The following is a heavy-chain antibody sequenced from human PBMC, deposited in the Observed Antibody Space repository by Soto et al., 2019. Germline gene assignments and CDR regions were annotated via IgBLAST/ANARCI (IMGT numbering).Heavy chain of an antibody. CDR1: GFTFSSYA. J-gene: IGHJ4*02. CDR2: ISASGRST. CDR3: ATRVSTYFFDY. D-gene: IGHD4-4*01. V-gene: IGHV3-23*01. Sequence: LRLSCAASGFTFSSYAMSWVRQAPGKGLEWVSAISASGRSTFNADSVKGRFTISRDNSKNTLYLQMNSLSVEDTAVYYCATRVSTYFFDYRGQGTLVTGSS.